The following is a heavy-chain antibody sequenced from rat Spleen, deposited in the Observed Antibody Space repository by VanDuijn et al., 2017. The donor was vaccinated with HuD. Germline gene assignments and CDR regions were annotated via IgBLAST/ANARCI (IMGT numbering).Heavy chain of an antibody. V-gene: IGHV5S13*01. D-gene: IGHD1-4*01. Sequence: EVQLVESGGGLVQPGRSLKLSCAASGFTYSNYVMAWVRQAPTKGLEWVESISTGGGNTYYRDSVKGRFTISRENAKNTLYLQMDSLRSEDTATYYCAAGILFDYWGQGVMVTVSS. CDR2: ISTGGGNT. J-gene: IGHJ2*01. CDR1: GFTYSNYV. CDR3: AAGILFDY.